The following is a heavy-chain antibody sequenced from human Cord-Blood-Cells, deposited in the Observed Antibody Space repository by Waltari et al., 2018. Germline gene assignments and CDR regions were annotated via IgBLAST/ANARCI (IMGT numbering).Heavy chain of an antibody. Sequence: EVQLVESGGGLIQPGGSLRLSCAASGFTVSSNYMSWVRQAPGRGLEWVSVIHSGGSTYYADSVKGRFTISRDNSKNALYLQMNSLRAEDTAVYYCARDIAAADPVDDYWGQGTLVTVSS. V-gene: IGHV3-53*01. CDR3: ARDIAAADPVDDY. D-gene: IGHD6-13*01. CDR1: GFTVSSNY. CDR2: IHSGGST. J-gene: IGHJ4*02.